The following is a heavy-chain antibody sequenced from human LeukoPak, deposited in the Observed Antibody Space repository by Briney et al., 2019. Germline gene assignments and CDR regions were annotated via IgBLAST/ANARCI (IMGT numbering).Heavy chain of an antibody. V-gene: IGHV3-43*02. J-gene: IGHJ4*02. CDR3: ARVRTASLYYFDY. Sequence: PGGSLRLSCAASGFTFDDYAMHWVRQAPGKGLEWVSFISGDGGSTYYADSVKGRFTISRDNSKNSLYLQMNSLIAEDTAVYYCARVRTASLYYFDYWGQGTLVTVSS. CDR1: GFTFDDYA. D-gene: IGHD2-2*01. CDR2: ISGDGGST.